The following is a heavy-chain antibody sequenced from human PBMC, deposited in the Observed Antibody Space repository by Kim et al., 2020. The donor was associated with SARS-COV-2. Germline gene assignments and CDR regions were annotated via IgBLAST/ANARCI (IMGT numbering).Heavy chain of an antibody. J-gene: IGHJ2*01. Sequence: YYVDSVKGRFTISRDNAKNSLYLQMNSLRAEDTAVYYCARASRRGYFDLWGRGTLVTVSS. V-gene: IGHV3-7*01. CDR3: ARASRRGYFDL.